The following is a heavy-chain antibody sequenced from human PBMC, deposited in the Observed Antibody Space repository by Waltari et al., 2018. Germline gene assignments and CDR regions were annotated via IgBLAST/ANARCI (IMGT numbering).Heavy chain of an antibody. D-gene: IGHD1-26*01. J-gene: IGHJ4*02. Sequence: EVQPVISAGAMVKPGRSMRLSGLSSGFTLGDFALSWFRQAPGKGPEWVGFIRKREHGGTAEYAASVKDRFTISRDDSKSIAYLQMNSLKTEDTAVYYCTRGALDYWGRGTLVTVSS. V-gene: IGHV3-49*05. CDR3: TRGALDY. CDR1: GFTLGDFA. CDR2: IRKREHGGTA.